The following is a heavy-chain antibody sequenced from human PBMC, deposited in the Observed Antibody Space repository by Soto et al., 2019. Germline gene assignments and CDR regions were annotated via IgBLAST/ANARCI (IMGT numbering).Heavy chain of an antibody. D-gene: IGHD4-17*01. V-gene: IGHV3-23*01. CDR2: ISGSGGST. Sequence: GGSLRLSCAASGFTFSSYAMSWVRQAPGQGLEWVSAISGSGGSTYYADSVKGRFTISRDNSKNTLYLQMNSLRAEDTAVYYCAIVTLFFFLMIRRPPRSKLFPSRRSSDL. J-gene: IGHJ2*01. CDR1: GFTFSSYA. CDR3: AIVTLFFFLMIRRPPRSKLFPSRRSSDL.